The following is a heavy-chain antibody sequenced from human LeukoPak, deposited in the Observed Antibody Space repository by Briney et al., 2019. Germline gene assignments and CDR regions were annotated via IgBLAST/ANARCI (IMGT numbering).Heavy chain of an antibody. CDR2: IYYSGST. D-gene: IGHD6-6*01. CDR1: GGSISSYY. V-gene: IGHV4-59*01. CDR3: ARVDPDSSSTLEVFDY. Sequence: SETLSLTCTVSGGSISSYYWSWIRQPPGKGLEWIGYIYYSGSTYYNPSLKSRVTISVDTSKNQFSLKLSSVTAADTAVYYCARVDPDSSSTLEVFDYWGQGTLVTVSS. J-gene: IGHJ4*02.